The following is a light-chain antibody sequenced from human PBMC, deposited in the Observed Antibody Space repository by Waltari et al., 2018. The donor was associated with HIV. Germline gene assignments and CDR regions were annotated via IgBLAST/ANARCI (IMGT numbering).Light chain of an antibody. J-gene: IGLJ1*01. V-gene: IGLV1-47*01. CDR1: SSTIGRNY. CDR3: AAWNDSLSGYV. CDR2: RNN. Sequence: QSVLTQPPSASGTPGQRVTISCSGSSSTIGRNYVYWYQPLPGTAPKLLIYRNNQRPSGVPDRFSGSKSGTSASLAISGLRSEDEADYYCAAWNDSLSGYVFGTGTKVTV.